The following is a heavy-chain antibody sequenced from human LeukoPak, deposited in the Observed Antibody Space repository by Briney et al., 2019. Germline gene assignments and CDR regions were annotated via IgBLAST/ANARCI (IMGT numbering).Heavy chain of an antibody. V-gene: IGHV3-23*01. J-gene: IGHJ4*02. CDR1: GFTFSSYA. Sequence: GGSLRLSCAASGFTFSSYAMSWVRQAPGKGLEWVSTISGSAGSTYYADSVKGRFTISRDNSKNTLCLQMITLRAEDTAVYYCAKARGYCSGASCYSDSDSWGQGTLVTVSS. CDR2: ISGSAGST. CDR3: AKARGYCSGASCYSDSDS. D-gene: IGHD2-15*01.